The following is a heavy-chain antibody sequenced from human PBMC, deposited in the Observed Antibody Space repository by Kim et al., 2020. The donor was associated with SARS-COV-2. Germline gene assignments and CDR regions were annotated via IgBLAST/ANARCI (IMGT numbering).Heavy chain of an antibody. CDR2: INAGNGNT. CDR3: ARDQHYAFWSGFFFSD. V-gene: IGHV1-3*01. J-gene: IGHJ4*02. Sequence: ASVKVSCKASGYTFTSYAMHWVRQAPGQRLEWMGWINAGNGNTKYSQKFQGRVTITRDTSASTAYMELSSLRSEDTAVYYCARDQHYAFWSGFFFSDWGQGTLVTVSS. D-gene: IGHD3-3*01. CDR1: GYTFTSYA.